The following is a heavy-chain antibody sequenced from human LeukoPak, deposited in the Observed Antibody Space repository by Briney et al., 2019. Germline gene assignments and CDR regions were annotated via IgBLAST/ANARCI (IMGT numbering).Heavy chain of an antibody. Sequence: GGSLRLSCAASGFTFSDYYMSWIRQAPGKGLEWVSYISSSGSTIYYADSVKGRFTISRDNAKNSLYLQMNSLRAEDTAVYYCVGDLNTYSHTEIDYWGQGTLVTVSS. V-gene: IGHV3-11*01. CDR3: VGDLNTYSHTEIDY. CDR1: GFTFSDYY. J-gene: IGHJ4*02. D-gene: IGHD6-13*01. CDR2: ISSSGSTI.